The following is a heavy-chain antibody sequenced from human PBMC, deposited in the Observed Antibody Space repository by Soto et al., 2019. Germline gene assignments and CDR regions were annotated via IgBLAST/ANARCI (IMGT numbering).Heavy chain of an antibody. CDR1: GFTFSSYA. CDR3: AKATYYDFWSAVTKN. V-gene: IGHV3-23*01. CDR2: ISGSGGST. J-gene: IGHJ4*02. Sequence: GGSLILSCAASGFTFSSYAMSWVRQAPGKGLEWVSAISGSGGSTYYADSVKGRFTISRDNSKNTLYLQMNSLRAEDTAVYYCAKATYYDFWSAVTKNWGQGTLVTVSS. D-gene: IGHD3-3*01.